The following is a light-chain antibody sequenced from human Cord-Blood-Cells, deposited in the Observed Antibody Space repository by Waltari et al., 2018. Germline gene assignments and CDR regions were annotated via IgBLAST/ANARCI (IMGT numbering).Light chain of an antibody. Sequence: QSALTQTASVFGSHGQSITISCPGTSSDVGSYYLVSWYQQHPGKAPKLMIYEGSKRPSGVSNRFACSKSGNAASLTISGLQAEDEADYYCCSYAGSSTWVFGGGTKLTVL. CDR3: CSYAGSSTWV. CDR2: EGS. J-gene: IGLJ3*02. V-gene: IGLV2-23*01. CDR1: SSDVGSYYL.